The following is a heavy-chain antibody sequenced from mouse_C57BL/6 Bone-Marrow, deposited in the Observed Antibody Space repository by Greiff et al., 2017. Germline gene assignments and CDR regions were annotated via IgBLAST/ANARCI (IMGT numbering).Heavy chain of an antibody. V-gene: IGHV1-63*01. CDR1: GYTFTNYW. CDR2: IYPGGGYT. Sequence: QVQLKESGAELVRPGTSVKMSCKASGYTFTNYWIGWAKQRPGHGLEWIGDIYPGGGYTNYNEKFKGKATLTADKSSSTAYMQFSSLTSEDSAIDYCARSNWDVDFDYWGQGTTLTVSS. J-gene: IGHJ2*01. D-gene: IGHD4-1*02. CDR3: ARSNWDVDFDY.